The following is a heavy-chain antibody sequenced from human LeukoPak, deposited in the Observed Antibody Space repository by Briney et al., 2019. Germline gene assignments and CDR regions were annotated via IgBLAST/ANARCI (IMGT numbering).Heavy chain of an antibody. CDR3: ATKGGGSYYGALDI. V-gene: IGHV4-59*01. CDR2: IYYTGST. CDR1: RGSISNYY. J-gene: IGHJ3*02. Sequence: SETLSLTCTVSRGSISNYYCHWIRQPPGKGLEWIGYIYYTGSTNYNPSLKSRVTISVDTSKNHFSLKLSSVTAADTAVYYCATKGGGSYYGALDIWGQGTMVTVSS. D-gene: IGHD1-26*01.